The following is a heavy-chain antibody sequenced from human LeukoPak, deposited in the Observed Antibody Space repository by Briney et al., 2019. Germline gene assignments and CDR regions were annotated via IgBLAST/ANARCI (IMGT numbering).Heavy chain of an antibody. D-gene: IGHD2-2*01. CDR1: GFTFSSYA. Sequence: GRSLRLSCAASGFTFSSYAMHWVRQAPGKGLEWVAVISYDGSNKYYADSVKGRLTISRDKSKNTVSLQMNSLRAEDTAVYYCARDAYCSSTSCYLDVWGKGTTVTVSS. CDR3: ARDAYCSSTSCYLDV. CDR2: ISYDGSNK. V-gene: IGHV3-30-3*01. J-gene: IGHJ6*03.